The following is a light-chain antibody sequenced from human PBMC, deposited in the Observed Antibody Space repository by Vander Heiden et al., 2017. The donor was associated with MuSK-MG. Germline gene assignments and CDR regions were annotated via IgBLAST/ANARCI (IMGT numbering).Light chain of an antibody. J-gene: IGKJ3*01. Sequence: EFVLTQSPGTLSLSLGERATPSCRARQSVNSKFLAWYQQKPGQAPRLLVYGASRRATGTPDRFTGSESGTDFTLTISSLEPEDFALYYCQHCGTSPPVTFGPGTKVEVK. V-gene: IGKV3-20*01. CDR3: QHCGTSPPVT. CDR2: GAS. CDR1: QSVNSKF.